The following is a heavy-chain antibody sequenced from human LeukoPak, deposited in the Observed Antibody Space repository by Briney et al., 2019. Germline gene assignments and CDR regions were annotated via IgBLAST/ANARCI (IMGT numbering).Heavy chain of an antibody. V-gene: IGHV4-34*01. Sequence: SETLSLTCAVYGGSFSGYYWSWIRQPPGKGLEWIGEINHSGSTNYNPSLKSRVTISVDTSKNQFSLKLSSVTAADTAVYYCARDRSGYFDYWGQGTLVTVSS. CDR1: GGSFSGYY. CDR2: INHSGST. D-gene: IGHD3-10*01. J-gene: IGHJ4*02. CDR3: ARDRSGYFDY.